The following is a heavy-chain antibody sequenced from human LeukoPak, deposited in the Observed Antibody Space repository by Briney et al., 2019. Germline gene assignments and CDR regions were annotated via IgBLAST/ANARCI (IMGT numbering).Heavy chain of an antibody. Sequence: PSETLSLTCTVSGGSSSRNFWSWIRQPAGKGLEWIGRMYVSGSTDYNPSLKSRVTMSVDTSKNQFSLQLNSVTAADTAVYYCARSYCSNTSCYRNAFDIWGQGTMVTVSS. V-gene: IGHV4-4*07. CDR1: GGSSSRNF. J-gene: IGHJ3*02. CDR2: MYVSGST. D-gene: IGHD2-2*02. CDR3: ARSYCSNTSCYRNAFDI.